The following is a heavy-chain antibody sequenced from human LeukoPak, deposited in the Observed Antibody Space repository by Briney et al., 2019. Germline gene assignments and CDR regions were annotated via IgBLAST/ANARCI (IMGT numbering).Heavy chain of an antibody. V-gene: IGHV1-2*06. CDR3: ARGLRRGGGSRDYYYYYMDV. Sequence: GASVKVSCKASGYTFTGYYMHWVRQAPGQGLEWMGRINPNSGGTNYAQKFQGRVTMTRDTSISTAYMVLSRLRSDDTAVYYCARGLRRGGGSRDYYYYYMDVWGKGTTVTVSS. J-gene: IGHJ6*03. D-gene: IGHD2-15*01. CDR2: INPNSGGT. CDR1: GYTFTGYY.